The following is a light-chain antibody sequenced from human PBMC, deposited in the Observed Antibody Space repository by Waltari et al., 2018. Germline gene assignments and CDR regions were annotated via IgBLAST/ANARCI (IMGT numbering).Light chain of an antibody. J-gene: IGLJ1*01. V-gene: IGLV1-47*01. Sequence: QSVLTQPPSASGTPGQRVTISCSGSTSNLGSYYVYWYQQLPGMAPKLLIYRNNRRPSGVPDRFSGSKSGTSASLAIRGLRSEDEADYYCAVWDDSLSGFYVFGTGTKVTVL. CDR1: TSNLGSYY. CDR2: RNN. CDR3: AVWDDSLSGFYV.